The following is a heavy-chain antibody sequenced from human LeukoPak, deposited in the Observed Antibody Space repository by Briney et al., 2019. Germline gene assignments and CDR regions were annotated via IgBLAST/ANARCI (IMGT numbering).Heavy chain of an antibody. J-gene: IGHJ6*03. V-gene: IGHV4-34*01. CDR3: ATRRKIYCSGGSCSHYYYYMDV. CDR2: INHSGST. D-gene: IGHD2-15*01. CDR1: GGSFSGYY. Sequence: SETLSLTCAVYGGSFSGYYWSWIRQPPGKGLEWIGEINHSGSTNYNPSLKSRVTISVDTSKNQFSLKLSSVTAADTAVYYCATRRKIYCSGGSCSHYYYYMDVWGKGTTVTISS.